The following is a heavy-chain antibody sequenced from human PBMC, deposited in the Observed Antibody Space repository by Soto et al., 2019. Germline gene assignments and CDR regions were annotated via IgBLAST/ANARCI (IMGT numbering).Heavy chain of an antibody. J-gene: IGHJ4*02. CDR1: GGTFSSYA. CDR3: ARVQAYCGGDCYSDY. Sequence: SVKVSCKASGGTFSSYAISWVRQAPGQGLEWMGGIIPIFGTANYAQKFQGRVTITADESTSTAYMELSSLRSEDTAVYYCARVQAYCGGDCYSDYWGQGTLVTVSS. CDR2: IIPIFGTA. D-gene: IGHD2-21*02. V-gene: IGHV1-69*13.